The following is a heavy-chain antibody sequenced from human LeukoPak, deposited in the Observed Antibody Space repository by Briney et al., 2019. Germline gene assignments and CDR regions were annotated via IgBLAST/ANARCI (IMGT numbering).Heavy chain of an antibody. CDR2: ISGNGAST. CDR3: AKLSFYFDF. Sequence: GGSLRLSCAASGLTFSSYAMSWVRQGPGRGLEWVSAISGNGASTYYADSAKGRLTISRDNSKNTLYLQMNSLRAEDTAVYYCAKLSFYFDFWGQGTLVTVSS. CDR1: GLTFSSYA. V-gene: IGHV3-23*01. J-gene: IGHJ4*02.